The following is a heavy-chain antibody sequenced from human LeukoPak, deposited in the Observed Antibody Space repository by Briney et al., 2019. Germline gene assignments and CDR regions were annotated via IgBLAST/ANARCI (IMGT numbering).Heavy chain of an antibody. CDR1: GDSISSSSSY. CDR2: IYYSGST. CDR3: ARSGYSYGPRTYYFDY. J-gene: IGHJ4*02. Sequence: SETLSLTCTVSGDSISSSSSYWGWIRQPPGEGLEWIGSIYYSGSTYYNTSLKSRVTISVDTSKNQFSLRLNSVSAADTAVYYCARSGYSYGPRTYYFDYWGQGTLVTVSS. D-gene: IGHD5-18*01. V-gene: IGHV4-39*01.